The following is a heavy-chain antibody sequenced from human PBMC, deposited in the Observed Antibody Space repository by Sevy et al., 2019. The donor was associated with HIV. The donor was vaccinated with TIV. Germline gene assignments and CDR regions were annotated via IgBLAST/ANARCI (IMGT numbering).Heavy chain of an antibody. CDR1: GGSITGLY. J-gene: IGHJ4*02. V-gene: IGHV4-59*08. D-gene: IGHD1-26*01. Sequence: SETLSLTCTVSGGSITGLYWNWIRQPPGKGLEWIANIYYNGHINYNPSLESRVTLSLDTSKNQFSRRLSSVTAADTAMYYCAGENAWGRGYSWGQGTLVTVSS. CDR2: IYYNGHI. CDR3: AGENAWGRGYS.